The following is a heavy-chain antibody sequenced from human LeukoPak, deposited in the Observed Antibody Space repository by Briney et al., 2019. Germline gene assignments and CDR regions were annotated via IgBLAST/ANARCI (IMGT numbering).Heavy chain of an antibody. CDR1: GGSISSGSYY. CDR3: ARRVSYTPMGGYYFDY. V-gene: IGHV4-61*02. Sequence: SETLSLTCTVSGGSISSGSYYWSWIRQPAGKGLEWIGRIYTSGSTNYNPSLKSRVTISVDTSKNQFSLKLSSVTAADTAVYYCARRVSYTPMGGYYFDYWGQGTLVTVSS. J-gene: IGHJ4*02. CDR2: IYTSGST. D-gene: IGHD5-18*01.